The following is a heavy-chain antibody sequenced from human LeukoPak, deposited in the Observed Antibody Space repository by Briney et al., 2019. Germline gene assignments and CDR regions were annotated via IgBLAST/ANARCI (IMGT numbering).Heavy chain of an antibody. V-gene: IGHV3-30*04. Sequence: GGSLRLSCAASGFTFSSYFMHWVRQASGRGLEWVAGISFDGSTKYYADSVKGRFTVSRDNSKNTVYLQMNSLRAEDTALYYCARGLSAWYYGSFYFDYWGQGTLVTVSS. CDR1: GFTFSSYF. CDR2: ISFDGSTK. CDR3: ARGLSAWYYGSFYFDY. J-gene: IGHJ4*02. D-gene: IGHD3-10*01.